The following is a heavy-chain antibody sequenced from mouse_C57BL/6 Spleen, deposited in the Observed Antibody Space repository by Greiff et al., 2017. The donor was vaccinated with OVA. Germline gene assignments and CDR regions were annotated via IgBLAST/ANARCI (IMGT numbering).Heavy chain of an antibody. CDR1: GFTFSNYW. CDR2: IRLKSDNYAT. V-gene: IGHV6-3*01. CDR3: TEFITTVQYYFDY. Sequence: EVKLEESGGGLVQPGGSMKLSCVASGFTFSNYWMNWVRQSPEKGLEWVAQIRLKSDNYATHYAESVKGRFTISRDDSKSSVYLQMNNLRAEDTGIYYCTEFITTVQYYFDYWGQGTTLTVSS. D-gene: IGHD1-1*01. J-gene: IGHJ2*01.